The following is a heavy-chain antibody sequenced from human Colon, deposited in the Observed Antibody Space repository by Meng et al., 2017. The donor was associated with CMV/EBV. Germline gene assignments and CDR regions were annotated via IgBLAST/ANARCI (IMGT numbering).Heavy chain of an antibody. J-gene: IGHJ5*02. CDR1: GFIVSNNN. CDR2: ISSGGNT. Sequence: SCAASGFIVSNNNMSWVRQAPGKGLEYVSVISSGGNTEYVDSVRGRFTISRDNSKSTLYLHMNSLRVEDTAVYYCVREGYYGAWGQGTLVTVSS. D-gene: IGHD3-10*01. V-gene: IGHV3-66*02. CDR3: VREGYYGA.